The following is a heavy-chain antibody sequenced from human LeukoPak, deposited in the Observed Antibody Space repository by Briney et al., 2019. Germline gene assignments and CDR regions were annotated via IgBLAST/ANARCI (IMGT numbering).Heavy chain of an antibody. CDR2: ISYDGSNK. J-gene: IGHJ3*02. CDR1: GFTFSSYA. V-gene: IGHV3-30-3*01. D-gene: IGHD4-17*01. Sequence: GSLRLPCAASGFTFSSYAMHWVRQAPGKGLEWVAVISYDGSNKYYADSVKGRFTISRDNSKNTLYLQMNSLRAEDTAVYYCAKDDGNYGAFDIWGQGTMVTVSS. CDR3: AKDDGNYGAFDI.